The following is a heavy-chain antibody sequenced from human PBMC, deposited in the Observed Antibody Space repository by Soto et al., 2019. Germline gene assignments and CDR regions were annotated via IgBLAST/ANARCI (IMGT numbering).Heavy chain of an antibody. Sequence: GESLKISCKGSGYTFTNNWVGWVRQMPGKGLEWMGIIYPGDSDTRYSPSFQGQVTISVDKSIATAYLQWSSLKASDTAMYYCATLTGTRNWFDPWGQGTLVTVSS. D-gene: IGHD1-7*01. CDR3: ATLTGTRNWFDP. V-gene: IGHV5-51*01. J-gene: IGHJ5*02. CDR1: GYTFTNNW. CDR2: IYPGDSDT.